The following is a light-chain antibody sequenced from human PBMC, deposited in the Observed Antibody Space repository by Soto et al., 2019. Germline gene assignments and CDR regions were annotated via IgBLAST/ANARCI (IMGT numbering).Light chain of an antibody. V-gene: IGLV2-14*01. CDR3: SSYTATITLV. J-gene: IGLJ1*01. CDR2: EVT. Sequence: QSVLTQPASVSGSPGQSITISCTGTSSDVGGYNYVSWYQQHPGRAPKLMIFEVTNRPSGVSGRFSGSKSGNTAPLTISGLQAEDEADYYCSSYTATITLVFGTGTKVTVL. CDR1: SSDVGGYNY.